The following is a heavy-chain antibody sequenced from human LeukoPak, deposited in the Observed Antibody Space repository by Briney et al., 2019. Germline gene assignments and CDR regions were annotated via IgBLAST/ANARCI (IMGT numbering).Heavy chain of an antibody. Sequence: PGGPLGLSCEAPGFPFRNYNYMTWVRQDPGKGLEWVSVLYSGGITYYADSVKGRFSISRDDPKNTLFLQMNSLRVDDTAVYYCARGDWEKWGQGALVTVSS. V-gene: IGHV3-53*01. CDR1: GFPFRNYNY. CDR2: LYSGGIT. CDR3: ARGDWEK. D-gene: IGHD2-21*02. J-gene: IGHJ4*02.